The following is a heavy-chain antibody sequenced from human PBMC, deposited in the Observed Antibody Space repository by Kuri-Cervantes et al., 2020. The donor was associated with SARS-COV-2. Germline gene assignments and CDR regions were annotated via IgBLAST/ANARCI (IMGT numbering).Heavy chain of an antibody. Sequence: ASVKVSCKASGYTFNSYGSSWVRQAPGQGLEWMGWITVYNGNTNYAQKFQGRVTVTTDISTNTAYMELRSLRSDDTAVYFCAKTRSYYYYMDVWGQGTRVTVSS. V-gene: IGHV1-18*04. CDR3: AKTRSYYYYMDV. J-gene: IGHJ6*02. CDR2: ITVYNGNT. D-gene: IGHD4-11*01. CDR1: GYTFNSYG.